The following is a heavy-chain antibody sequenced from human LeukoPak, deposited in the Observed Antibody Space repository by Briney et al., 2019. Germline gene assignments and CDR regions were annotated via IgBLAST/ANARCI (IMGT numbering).Heavy chain of an antibody. D-gene: IGHD4-17*01. V-gene: IGHV3-30*18. CDR2: ISYDGSNK. CDR3: AKPLEDDYGDHGAFDT. J-gene: IGHJ3*02. Sequence: PGGSLRLSCAASGFTFSSYGMHWVRQAPGKGLEWVAVISYDGSNKYYADSVKGRFTISRDNSKNTLYLQMNSLRAEDTAVYYCAKPLEDDYGDHGAFDTWGQGTMVTVSS. CDR1: GFTFSSYG.